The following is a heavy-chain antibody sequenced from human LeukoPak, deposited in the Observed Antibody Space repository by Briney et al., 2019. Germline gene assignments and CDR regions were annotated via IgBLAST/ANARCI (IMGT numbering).Heavy chain of an antibody. V-gene: IGHV3-20*01. J-gene: IGHJ4*02. Sequence: GGSLRLSCAASGFTFDDYGMSWVRQAPGKGLEWVSGINWNGGSTGCADSVKGRFTISRDNAKNSLYLQMNSLRAEDTALYHCARVNYYDSSGYYDYWGQGTLVTVSS. CDR2: INWNGGST. CDR1: GFTFDDYG. CDR3: ARVNYYDSSGYYDY. D-gene: IGHD3-22*01.